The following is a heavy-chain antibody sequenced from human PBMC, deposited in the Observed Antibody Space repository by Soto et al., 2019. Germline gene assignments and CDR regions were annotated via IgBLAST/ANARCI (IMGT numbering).Heavy chain of an antibody. Sequence: QVQLVQSGAEVKKPGASVKVSCKASGYTFTSYGISWVRQAPGQGLEWMGWISAYNGNTNYAQKLQGRVTMTADTSTRTAYMELRSLRSDDTAVYYCARDGEGWWLVRVGWFDPWGQGTLVTVSS. D-gene: IGHD6-19*01. CDR3: ARDGEGWWLVRVGWFDP. J-gene: IGHJ5*02. V-gene: IGHV1-18*04. CDR2: ISAYNGNT. CDR1: GYTFTSYG.